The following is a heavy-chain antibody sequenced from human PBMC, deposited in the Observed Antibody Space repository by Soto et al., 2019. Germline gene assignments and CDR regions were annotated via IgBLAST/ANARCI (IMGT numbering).Heavy chain of an antibody. CDR2: IYYSGST. CDR3: ARDNGGSYDFWSGYYDSWFDP. J-gene: IGHJ5*02. D-gene: IGHD3-3*01. CDR1: GGSISSYY. V-gene: IGHV4-59*01. Sequence: LETLSLTCTGSGGSISSYYWSWIRQPPGKGLEWVGDIYYSGSTNYNPSLKSRATISVDTSKNQFPLKLSSVPAADTAVYYCARDNGGSYDFWSGYYDSWFDPWGQGTLVTVSS.